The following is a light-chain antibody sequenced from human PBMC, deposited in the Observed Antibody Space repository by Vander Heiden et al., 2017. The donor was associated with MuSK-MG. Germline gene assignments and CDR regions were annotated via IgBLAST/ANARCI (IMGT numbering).Light chain of an antibody. V-gene: IGLV1-40*01. CDR2: GNT. CDR3: QSYDNSLSASG. J-gene: IGLJ3*02. Sequence: QSVLTQSPSVSGAPGQRVTISCTGSSSNIGAGYPVHWYQQLPGTAPKVVIYGNTNRPSGVPDRFSGSKSATSASLVITGLQAEDEAEYDGQSYDNSLSASGFGGGTKL. CDR1: SSNIGAGYP.